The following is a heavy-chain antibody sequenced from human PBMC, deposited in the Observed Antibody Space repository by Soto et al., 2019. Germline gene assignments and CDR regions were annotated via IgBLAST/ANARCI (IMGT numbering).Heavy chain of an antibody. J-gene: IGHJ1*01. CDR2: IWYDGSNK. V-gene: IGHV3-33*01. Sequence: QVQLVESGGGVVQPGRSLRLSCAASGFTFSSYGMHWVRQAPGKGLEWVAVIWYDGSNKYYADSVKGRFTISRDNSKNTLYLKMNSLRAEDTAVYYCAREATVTTSAEYFQHWGQGTLVTVSS. D-gene: IGHD4-17*01. CDR1: GFTFSSYG. CDR3: AREATVTTSAEYFQH.